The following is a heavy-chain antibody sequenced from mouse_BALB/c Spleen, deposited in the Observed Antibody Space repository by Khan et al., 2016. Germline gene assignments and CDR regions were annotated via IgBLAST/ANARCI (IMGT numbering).Heavy chain of an antibody. CDR2: INPDSGTT. CDR3: ARAGYYGYLAY. J-gene: IGHJ3*01. CDR1: GFEFSGYC. D-gene: IGHD1-1*01. Sequence: EVKLLESGGGLVKPGVSVKLSCAASGFEFSGYCMSWVQQGPGKGLEWIGVINPDSGTTNYMPTLKVKVTISGDKSTNTVYLQLSKVTSEDTALYYCARAGYYGYLAYWGQGTLVTVSA. V-gene: IGHV4-1*02.